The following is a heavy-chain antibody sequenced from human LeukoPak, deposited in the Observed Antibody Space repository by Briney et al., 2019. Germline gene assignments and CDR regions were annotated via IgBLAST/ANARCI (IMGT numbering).Heavy chain of an antibody. V-gene: IGHV4-59*01. Sequence: SETLSLTCTVSGGSISTYYWSCIRQPPGKGLEWIGYIYYSGSTDYNPSLESRVTISLDTSKNQFSLKLSSVTAADTAVYYCPRVGAESGSYLNWFDPWGQGTLVTVSA. CDR3: PRVGAESGSYLNWFDP. CDR2: IYYSGST. J-gene: IGHJ5*02. D-gene: IGHD1-26*01. CDR1: GGSISTYY.